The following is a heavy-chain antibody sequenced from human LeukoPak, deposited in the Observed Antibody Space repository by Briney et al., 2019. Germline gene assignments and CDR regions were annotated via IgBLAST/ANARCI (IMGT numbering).Heavy chain of an antibody. CDR3: ARQGIAWYYYMDV. D-gene: IGHD6-13*01. CDR2: IYHSGST. Sequence: SETLSLTCTVSGGSISSYYWGWIRQPPGKGLEWIGSIYHSGSTYYNPSLKSRVTISVDTSKNQFSLKLSSVTAADTAVYYCARQGIAWYYYMDVWGKGTTVTISS. J-gene: IGHJ6*03. CDR1: GGSISSYY. V-gene: IGHV4-38-2*02.